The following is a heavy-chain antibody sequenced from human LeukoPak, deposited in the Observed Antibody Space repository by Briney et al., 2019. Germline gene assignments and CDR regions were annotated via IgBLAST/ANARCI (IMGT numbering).Heavy chain of an antibody. J-gene: IGHJ4*02. CDR3: ARGTTPSGYSWKFDY. V-gene: IGHV1-2*02. Sequence: ASVKVSCKASGYTFSDYYIHWVRQAPGQGLESMGWINPNSGGTNYAQKFQGRVTMTRDTSISTAYMELSRLRSDDTAVYYCARGTTPSGYSWKFDYWGQGTLVTVSS. D-gene: IGHD5-18*01. CDR2: INPNSGGT. CDR1: GYTFSDYY.